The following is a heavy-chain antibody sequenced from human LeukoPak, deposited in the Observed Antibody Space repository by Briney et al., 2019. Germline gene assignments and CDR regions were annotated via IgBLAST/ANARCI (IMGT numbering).Heavy chain of an antibody. Sequence: PGGSLRLSCAASGFTVSSNYMSWVRQAPGKGLEWVSVIYSGGSTYYADSVKGRFTISRDNSKNTLYLQMNSLRAEDTAVYYCASPTYYYDSSGPSGGQGTLVTVSS. CDR1: GFTVSSNY. D-gene: IGHD3-22*01. CDR2: IYSGGST. CDR3: ASPTYYYDSSGPS. V-gene: IGHV3-66*01. J-gene: IGHJ4*02.